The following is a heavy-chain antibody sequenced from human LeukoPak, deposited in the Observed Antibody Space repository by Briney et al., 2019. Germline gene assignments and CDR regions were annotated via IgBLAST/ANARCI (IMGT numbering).Heavy chain of an antibody. V-gene: IGHV3-23*01. CDR1: GASVSSNSYH. CDR3: AKDRLDY. J-gene: IGHJ4*02. Sequence: ETLSLTCTVSGASVSSNSYHWSWIRQAPGKGLEWVSAITGSGGSTYYADSLKGRFTISRDNSKNTLYLQMNSLRAEDTAIYYCAKDRLDYWGQGTLVTVSS. CDR2: ITGSGGST.